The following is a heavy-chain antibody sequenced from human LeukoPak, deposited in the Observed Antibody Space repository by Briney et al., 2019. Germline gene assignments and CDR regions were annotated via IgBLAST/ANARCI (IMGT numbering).Heavy chain of an antibody. CDR3: ARQTPGIAAAGALFDP. J-gene: IGHJ5*02. CDR2: IYPGDSDT. Sequence: HGESLKISCKGSGYSFTSYWIGWVRQMPGKGLEWMGIIYPGDSDTRYSPSFQGQVTISADKSISTAYLQWSSLKASDTATYYCARQTPGIAAAGALFDPWDQGTLVTVSS. D-gene: IGHD6-13*01. V-gene: IGHV5-51*01. CDR1: GYSFTSYW.